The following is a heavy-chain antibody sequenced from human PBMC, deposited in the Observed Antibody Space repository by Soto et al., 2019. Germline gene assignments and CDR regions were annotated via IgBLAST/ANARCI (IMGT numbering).Heavy chain of an antibody. CDR2: INHSGST. J-gene: IGHJ6*02. CDR1: GGSFSGYY. V-gene: IGHV4-34*01. CDR3: ASLQTGDQSYYYYGMDV. Sequence: PSETLSLTCAVYGGSFSGYYWSWIRQPPGKGLEGMGEINHSGSTNYNPSLKNRGTISVDTSKNQFSLKLSSVTAADTAVYYCASLQTGDQSYYYYGMDVWGQGTTLTVSS.